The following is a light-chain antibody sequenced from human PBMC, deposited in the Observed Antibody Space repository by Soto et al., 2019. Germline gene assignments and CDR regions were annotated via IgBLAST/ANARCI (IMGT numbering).Light chain of an antibody. CDR1: QSISGW. Sequence: DIQLTQSPSTLSASVGDRVTITCRASQSISGWLAWYQQRPGKAPKLLIYDASSLKSGVPSRFSGSGSGTEVTLTLGGLQPDDFATYYCQQYSGYSLFTFGPGTVVDIK. J-gene: IGKJ3*01. CDR2: DAS. V-gene: IGKV1-5*01. CDR3: QQYSGYSLFT.